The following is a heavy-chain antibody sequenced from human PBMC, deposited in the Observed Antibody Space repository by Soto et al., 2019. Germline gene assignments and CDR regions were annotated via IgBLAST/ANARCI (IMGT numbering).Heavy chain of an antibody. Sequence: SETLSLTCTVSGGSISSGDYYWSWIRQPPGKGLEWIGYIYYSGSTYYNPSLKSRVTISVDTSKNQFSLKLSSVTAADTAVYYCAGEYYDFWSGYYSGGMDVWGQGTTVT. V-gene: IGHV4-30-4*01. J-gene: IGHJ6*02. CDR3: AGEYYDFWSGYYSGGMDV. D-gene: IGHD3-3*01. CDR2: IYYSGST. CDR1: GGSISSGDYY.